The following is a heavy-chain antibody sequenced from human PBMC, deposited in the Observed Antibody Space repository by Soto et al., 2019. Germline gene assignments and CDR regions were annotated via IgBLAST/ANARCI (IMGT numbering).Heavy chain of an antibody. CDR1: GFTFSSYS. D-gene: IGHD3-16*01. CDR3: ARIGGYVRPSYYYYMDV. J-gene: IGHJ6*03. V-gene: IGHV3-21*01. Sequence: GGSLRLSCAASGFTFSSYSMNWVRQAPGKGLEWVSSISSSSSYIYYADSVKGRFTISRDNAKNSLYLQMNSLRAEDTAVYYCARIGGYVRPSYYYYMDVWGKGTTVTVSS. CDR2: ISSSSSYI.